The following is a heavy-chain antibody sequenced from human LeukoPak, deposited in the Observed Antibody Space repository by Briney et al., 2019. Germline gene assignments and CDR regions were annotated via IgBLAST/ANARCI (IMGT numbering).Heavy chain of an antibody. CDR1: GGSISSSNW. CDR2: IFHSGNT. J-gene: IGHJ6*02. CDR3: ARGELLWFGELSGYGMDV. V-gene: IGHV4-4*02. Sequence: RASGTLSLTCAVSGGSISSSNWWSWVRQPPGKGLEWIGDIFHSGNTNYNPSLKSRVTISLDKSKNQFSLKLTSVTAADTAVYYCARGELLWFGELSGYGMDVWGQGTTVTVSS. D-gene: IGHD3-10*01.